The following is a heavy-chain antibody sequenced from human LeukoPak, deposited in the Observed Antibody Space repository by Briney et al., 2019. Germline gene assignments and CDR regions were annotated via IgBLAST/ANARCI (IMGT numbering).Heavy chain of an antibody. CDR2: IYHSGST. CDR3: ARELEQNWFDP. Sequence: SETLSLTCTVSGYSISSGYYWGWIRQPPGKGLEWIGSIYHSGSTYYNPSLKSRVTISVDTSKNRFSLKLSSVTAADPAVYYCARELEQNWFDPWGQGTLVTVSS. V-gene: IGHV4-38-2*02. CDR1: GYSISSGYY. J-gene: IGHJ5*02. D-gene: IGHD1/OR15-1a*01.